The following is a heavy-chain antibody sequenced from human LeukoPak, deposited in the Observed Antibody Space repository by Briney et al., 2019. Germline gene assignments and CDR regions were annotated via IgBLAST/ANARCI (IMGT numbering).Heavy chain of an antibody. CDR2: IIPILGIA. V-gene: IGHV1-69*04. J-gene: IGHJ4*02. D-gene: IGHD5-18*01. CDR1: GGTFSSYA. CDR3: ARYHVDTAMAYPYFDY. Sequence: SVKVSCKASGGTFSSYAISWVRQAPGQGLEWMGRIIPILGIANYAQKFQGRVTITADKSTSTAYMELSSLRSEDTAVYYCARYHVDTAMAYPYFDYWGQGTLVTVSS.